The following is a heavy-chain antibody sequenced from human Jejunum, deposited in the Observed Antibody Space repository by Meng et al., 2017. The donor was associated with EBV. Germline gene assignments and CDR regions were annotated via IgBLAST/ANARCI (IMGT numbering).Heavy chain of an antibody. Sequence: QLAGSGPGMAQHAQPRSLPCTGSGGSGHSGQFYWSWIRQPPGKGLEWIGYLYYSGSTNYIPSLKRRVTISLDTSKNQFSLKLSSVTAADTAVYYCAGLRYSGYDRAFDYWGQGALVTVSS. J-gene: IGHJ4*02. D-gene: IGHD5-12*01. CDR1: GGSGHSGQFY. CDR3: AGLRYSGYDRAFDY. V-gene: IGHV4-61*01. CDR2: LYYSGST.